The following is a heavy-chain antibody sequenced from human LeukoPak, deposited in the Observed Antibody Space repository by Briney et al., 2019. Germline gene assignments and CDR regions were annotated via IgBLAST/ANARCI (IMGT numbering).Heavy chain of an antibody. V-gene: IGHV3-7*01. Sequence: GGSLRLSCAASGFTFNTYWMSWVRQAPGKGLEWVANINPDGSEKSYVGSAKGRLTISGDNAKNSLFLHVNSLRAADAAVYYCARGTGIYYIYWGQGTLVTVSS. J-gene: IGHJ4*02. CDR3: ARGTGIYYIY. CDR1: GFTFNTYW. CDR2: INPDGSEK. D-gene: IGHD1-26*01.